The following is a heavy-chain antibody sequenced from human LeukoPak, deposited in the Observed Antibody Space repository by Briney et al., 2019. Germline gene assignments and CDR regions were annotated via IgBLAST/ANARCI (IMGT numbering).Heavy chain of an antibody. CDR2: ITGSGAFT. J-gene: IGHJ2*01. Sequence: GGSLRLSCAASGFTFITYSMTWVRQAPGRGLEWVSAITGSGAFTDYADSVKGRFTISRDNPKNTLYLQMNSLRAEDTAVYYCANSRRSGYWYFDLWGRGTLVTVSS. CDR1: GFTFITYS. V-gene: IGHV3-23*01. CDR3: ANSRRSGYWYFDL. D-gene: IGHD3-22*01.